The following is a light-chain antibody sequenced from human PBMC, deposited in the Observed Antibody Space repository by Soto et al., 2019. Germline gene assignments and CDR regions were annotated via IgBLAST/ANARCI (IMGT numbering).Light chain of an antibody. CDR3: QKYNSAPRT. Sequence: DIQMTQSPSSLSASVGDRVTITCRASQGISNYLAWYQQKPGKVTKLLIYAASTLQSGVPSRFSGSGSGTDFTLTISRLQPEDVATYYCQKYNSAPRTFGQGTKVEIK. CDR1: QGISNY. V-gene: IGKV1-27*01. J-gene: IGKJ1*01. CDR2: AAS.